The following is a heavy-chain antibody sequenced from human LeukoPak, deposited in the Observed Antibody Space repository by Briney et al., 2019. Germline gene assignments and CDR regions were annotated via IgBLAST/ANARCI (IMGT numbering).Heavy chain of an antibody. CDR3: ARNLNTADDY. CDR1: GFTFSDSS. Sequence: GGSLRLSCTASGFTFSDSSMNWVRQAPGKGLEWLSYISSSSTTIYYADSVKGRFTISRDDAKNSLYLQMNSLRAEDTAVYYCARNLNTADDYWGQGIPVTVSS. CDR2: ISSSSTTI. D-gene: IGHD5-18*01. J-gene: IGHJ4*02. V-gene: IGHV3-48*01.